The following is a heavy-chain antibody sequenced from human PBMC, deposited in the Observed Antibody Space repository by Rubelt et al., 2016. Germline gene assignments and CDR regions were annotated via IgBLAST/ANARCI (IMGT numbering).Heavy chain of an antibody. Sequence: EVQLVESGGGLVQPGGSLSLSCAASGLTFSNYWMNWVRQDPGKGLEGVANIKPDGSDRYFVESVKGRITIPSDNAKNSVYLQMDSLLADDTAVYYCAKDHGYSGYDYPFYWCQGTLVTVSS. V-gene: IGHV3-7*01. CDR3: AKDHGYSGYDYPFY. D-gene: IGHD5-12*01. J-gene: IGHJ4*02. CDR2: IKPDGSDR. CDR1: GLTFSNYW.